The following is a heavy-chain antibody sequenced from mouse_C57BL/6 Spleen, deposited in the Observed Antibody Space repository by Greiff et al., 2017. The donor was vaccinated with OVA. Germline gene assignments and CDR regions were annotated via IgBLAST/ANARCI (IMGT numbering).Heavy chain of an antibody. D-gene: IGHD2-5*01. CDR3: ARGYYSNLYYFDY. CDR2: ISDGGSYT. CDR1: GFTFSSYA. J-gene: IGHJ2*01. V-gene: IGHV5-4*03. Sequence: EVKLVESGGGLVKPGGSLKLSCAASGFTFSSYAMSWVRQTPEKRLEWVATISDGGSYTYYPDNVKGRFTISRDNAKNNLYLQMSHLKSEDTAMDYCARGYYSNLYYFDYWGQGTTLTVSS.